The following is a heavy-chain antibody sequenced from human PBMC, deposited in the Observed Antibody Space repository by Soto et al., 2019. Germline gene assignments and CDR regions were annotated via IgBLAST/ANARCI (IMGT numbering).Heavy chain of an antibody. CDR2: ISYDGSNK. CDR1: TISSFG. CDR3: ASEKEVTAGYYYYWCMDV. Sequence: TISSFGIHRVSKATGKGLEWVAVISYDGSNKYYADSVKGRFTISRDNSKNTLYLQMNSLRAEDTAVYYCASEKEVTAGYYYYWCMDVWGQGTTVTV. J-gene: IGHJ6*02. V-gene: IGHV3-33*01. D-gene: IGHD2-21*02.